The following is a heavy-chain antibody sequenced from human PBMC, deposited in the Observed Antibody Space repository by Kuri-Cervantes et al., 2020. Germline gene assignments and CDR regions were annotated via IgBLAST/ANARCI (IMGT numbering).Heavy chain of an antibody. CDR1: GGSISSYY. J-gene: IGHJ6*02. Sequence: GSLRLSCTVSGGSISSYYWSWIRQPPGKGLEWIGYIYYSGSTNYNPSLKSRVTISVDTSKNQLSLKLSSVTAADTAVYYCARDRGGWSTYYYYYYYGMDVWGQGTMVTVSS. CDR2: IYYSGST. CDR3: ARDRGGWSTYYYYYYYGMDV. V-gene: IGHV4-59*01. D-gene: IGHD3-10*01.